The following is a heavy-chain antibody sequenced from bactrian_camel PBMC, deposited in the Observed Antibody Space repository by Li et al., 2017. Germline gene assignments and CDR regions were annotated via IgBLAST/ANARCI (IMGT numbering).Heavy chain of an antibody. Sequence: VQLVESGGGLVQPGGSLRLSCAASGFTFTTNYMNWVRQAPGKGLEWVSTINGDGTNTVYLDSAKGRFTISRDNAENTVYLQMESLKSEETALYYCASLIGGADFGYWGQGTQVTVS. CDR1: GFTFTTNY. CDR2: INGDGTNT. J-gene: IGHJ6*01. CDR3: ASLIGGADFGY. V-gene: IGHV3-2*01. D-gene: IGHD5*01.